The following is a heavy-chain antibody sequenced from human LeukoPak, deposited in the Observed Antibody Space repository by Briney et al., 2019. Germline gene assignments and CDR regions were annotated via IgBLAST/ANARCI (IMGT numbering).Heavy chain of an antibody. V-gene: IGHV3-7*01. CDR1: GFTFNTYW. J-gene: IGHJ4*02. CDR3: ARHWAHLDY. D-gene: IGHD7-27*01. CDR2: IREDGSEI. Sequence: GGSLRLSCVGSGFTFNTYWMNWVRQAPGKGLEWVANIREDGSEIYYLDSVKGRFTIFRDNAKNSLYLQMNGLRAEDTAVYYCARHWAHLDYWGQGTLVTVSS.